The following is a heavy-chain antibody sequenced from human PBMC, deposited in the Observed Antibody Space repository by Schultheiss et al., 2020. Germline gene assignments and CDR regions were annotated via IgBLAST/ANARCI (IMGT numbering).Heavy chain of an antibody. CDR1: GFTFSSYS. CDR2: ISSSSSYI. D-gene: IGHD4-23*01. J-gene: IGHJ3*02. CDR3: AKDLPDYGGNEPGDHAFDI. V-gene: IGHV3-21*01. Sequence: GGSLRLSCAASGFTFSSYSMNWVRQAPGKGLEWVSSISSSSSYIYYADSVKGRFTISRDNSKNTLYLQMNSLRAEDTAVYYCAKDLPDYGGNEPGDHAFDIWGQGTMVTVSS.